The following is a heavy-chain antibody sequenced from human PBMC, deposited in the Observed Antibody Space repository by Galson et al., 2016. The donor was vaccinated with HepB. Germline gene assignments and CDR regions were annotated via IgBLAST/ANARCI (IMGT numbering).Heavy chain of an antibody. CDR2: ISSSGSTI. Sequence: SLRLSCAASGFNFGDYYMSWIRQAPGKGLEWLTYISSSGSTIHYADSVKGRFTISRDNAKNSLYLQMSSLRAEDTAVYYCAKDGRLVSGPLGYWSQGTLVTVSS. J-gene: IGHJ4*02. CDR3: AKDGRLVSGPLGY. CDR1: GFNFGDYY. D-gene: IGHD2-21*01. V-gene: IGHV3-11*04.